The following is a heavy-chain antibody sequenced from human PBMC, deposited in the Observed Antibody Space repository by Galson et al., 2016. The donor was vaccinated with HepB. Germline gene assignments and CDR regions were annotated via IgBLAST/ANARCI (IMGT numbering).Heavy chain of an antibody. J-gene: IGHJ6*02. CDR1: GFSFNTYN. D-gene: IGHD7-27*01. CDR2: ISSSSAYI. CDR3: ARARSNTWGDYQYGMDV. Sequence: SLRLSCAASGFSFNTYNMNWVRQAPGKGLEWVSSISSSSAYIYYTDSVKGRFTISRDNAKNSLFLQMDSLRAEDTAVYYRARARSNTWGDYQYGMDVGGQGTTVTVSS. V-gene: IGHV3-21*01.